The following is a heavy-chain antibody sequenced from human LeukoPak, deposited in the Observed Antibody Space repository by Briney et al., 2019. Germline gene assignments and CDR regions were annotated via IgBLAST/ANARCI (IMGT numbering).Heavy chain of an antibody. V-gene: IGHV1-46*01. J-gene: IGHJ4*02. CDR1: GYTFTSYY. D-gene: IGHD6-19*01. CDR3: ARDYSSGWYLHY. CDR2: INPSRGST. Sequence: ASVKVSCKASGYTFTSYYMHWVRQAPGQGLEWMGIINPSRGSTSYAQKFQGRVTMTRDTSTSTVYMELSRLRSEDTAVYYCARDYSSGWYLHYWGQGTLVTVSS.